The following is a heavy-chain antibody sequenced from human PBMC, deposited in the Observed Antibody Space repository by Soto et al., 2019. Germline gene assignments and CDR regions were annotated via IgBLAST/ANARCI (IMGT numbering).Heavy chain of an antibody. J-gene: IGHJ3*02. CDR1: GFTFSSYD. CDR3: ARESDYGAAFDI. D-gene: IGHD4-17*01. CDR2: IGTAGDT. V-gene: IGHV3-13*01. Sequence: GGSLRLSCAASGFTFSSYDMHWVRQATGKGLEWVSAIGTAGDTYYPGSVKGRFTISRENAKNSLYLQMNSLRAGDTAVYYCARESDYGAAFDIWGQGTMVTVSS.